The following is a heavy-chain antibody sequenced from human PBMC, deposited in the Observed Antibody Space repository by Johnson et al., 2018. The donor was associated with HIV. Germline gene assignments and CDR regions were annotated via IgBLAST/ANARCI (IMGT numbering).Heavy chain of an antibody. CDR1: GFTFSSYA. D-gene: IGHD5-24*01. Sequence: VQLVESGGGVAQPGRSLRLSCAASGFTFSSYAMHWVRQAPGKGLEWVAVISYDGSNKYYADSVKGRFTISRDNSKNTLYLQMNSLRAEDTAVYYCARDLGPDGAFDIWGQGTMVTVSS. J-gene: IGHJ3*02. CDR2: ISYDGSNK. CDR3: ARDLGPDGAFDI. V-gene: IGHV3-30*04.